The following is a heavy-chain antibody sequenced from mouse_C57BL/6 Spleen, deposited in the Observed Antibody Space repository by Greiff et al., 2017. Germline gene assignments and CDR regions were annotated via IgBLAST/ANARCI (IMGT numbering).Heavy chain of an antibody. Sequence: VQLQQPGAELVKPGASVKMSCKASGYTFTSYWITWVKQRPGQGLEWIGDIYPGSGSTNYNEKFKSKATLTVDTSSSTAYMQLSSLTTEYSAVYDCARGDCYGSSLRFDYWGQGTTLTVSS. J-gene: IGHJ2*01. CDR3: ARGDCYGSSLRFDY. CDR1: GYTFTSYW. D-gene: IGHD1-1*01. V-gene: IGHV1-55*01. CDR2: IYPGSGST.